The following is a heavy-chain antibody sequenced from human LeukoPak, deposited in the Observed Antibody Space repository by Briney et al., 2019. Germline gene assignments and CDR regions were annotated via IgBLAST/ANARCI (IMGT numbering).Heavy chain of an antibody. J-gene: IGHJ4*02. D-gene: IGHD2-2*01. CDR3: ARDRVVVPAAFDY. CDR2: INPNSGGT. Sequence: ASVKVSCKASGYTFTAYYMHWARQAPGQGLEWMGWINPNSGGTNYAQKFQGRVTMTRDTSISTAYMELSRLRSDDTAVYYCARDRVVVPAAFDYWGQGTLVTVSS. CDR1: GYTFTAYY. V-gene: IGHV1-2*02.